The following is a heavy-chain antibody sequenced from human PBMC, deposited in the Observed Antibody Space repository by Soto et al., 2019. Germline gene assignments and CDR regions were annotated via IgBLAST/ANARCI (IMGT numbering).Heavy chain of an antibody. CDR2: IKPDGGAT. CDR3: FGGNGGPQ. V-gene: IGHV3-7*03. Sequence: GGSLRLSCATSDFTFRNSWINWVRQAPGKGLEWVANIKPDGGATNYVDSVKGRFTISRDNVRNSASLQMNSLRVEDTAVYFCFGGNGGPQWGQGTLVTVSS. J-gene: IGHJ4*02. CDR1: DFTFRNSW. D-gene: IGHD3-16*01.